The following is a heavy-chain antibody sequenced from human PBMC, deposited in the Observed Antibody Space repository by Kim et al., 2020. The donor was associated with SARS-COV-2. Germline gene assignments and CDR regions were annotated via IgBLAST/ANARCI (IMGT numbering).Heavy chain of an antibody. J-gene: IGHJ5*01. CDR2: TYYRSKWHF. CDR3: ARDRGAGGKPGCFDS. D-gene: IGHD1-1*01. Sequence: SQTLSLTCVISGDSVSSNSAAWSWIRQSPSRGLECLARTYYRSKWHFEYAVSVRGRITIDSDTSKNQFSLQLTSVTPEDTAVYYCARDRGAGGKPGCFDSWGQGTLVTVSS. V-gene: IGHV6-1*01. CDR1: GDSVSSNSAA.